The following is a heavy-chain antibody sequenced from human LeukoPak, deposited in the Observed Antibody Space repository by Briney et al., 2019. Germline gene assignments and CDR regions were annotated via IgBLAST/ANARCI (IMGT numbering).Heavy chain of an antibody. V-gene: IGHV4-59*01. CDR1: RGSIRSYY. Sequence: SETLSLTCTVSRGSIRSYYWSWIRQPPGKGLEWIGYIFYSGSTNYNPSLKSRVTISVDMSKTHFSLRLNSVTAADTAVYYCARALYDTHAFDIWGQGTMVTVSS. CDR2: IFYSGST. J-gene: IGHJ3*02. D-gene: IGHD3-22*01. CDR3: ARALYDTHAFDI.